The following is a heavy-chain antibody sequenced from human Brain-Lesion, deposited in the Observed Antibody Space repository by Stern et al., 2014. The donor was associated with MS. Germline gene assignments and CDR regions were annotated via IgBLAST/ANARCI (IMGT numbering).Heavy chain of an antibody. CDR1: GYTLTELS. J-gene: IGHJ4*02. V-gene: IGHV1-24*01. D-gene: IGHD1-26*01. Sequence: VQLVESGAEVKKPGASVKVSCKVSGYTLTELSMHWVRQAPRKGLEWMGGFDPEDGETIDAQKFQGRVTMTEDTSTDTAYMELRSLRSEDTSLYYCATLSPGAGGNYYRHFDYWGQGTLVTVSS. CDR2: FDPEDGET. CDR3: ATLSPGAGGNYYRHFDY.